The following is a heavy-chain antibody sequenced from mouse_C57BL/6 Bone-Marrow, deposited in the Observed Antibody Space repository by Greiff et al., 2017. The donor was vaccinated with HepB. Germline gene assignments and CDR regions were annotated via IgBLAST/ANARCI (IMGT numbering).Heavy chain of an antibody. V-gene: IGHV1-36*01. CDR1: GFTFTDYY. CDR3: ARSDLGVLYWYFDV. CDR2: VYPYNGGT. Sequence: EVKLQESGPVLVKPGPSVKISCKASGFTFTDYYMHWVKQSHGKSLEWIGLVYPYNGGTSYNQKFKGKATLTVDTSSSTAYMELNSLTSEDSAVYYCARSDLGVLYWYFDVWGTGTTVTVSS. J-gene: IGHJ1*03. D-gene: IGHD3-3*01.